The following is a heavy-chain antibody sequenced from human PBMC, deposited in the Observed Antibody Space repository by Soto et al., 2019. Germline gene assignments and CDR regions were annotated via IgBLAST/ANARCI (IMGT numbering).Heavy chain of an antibody. Sequence: QVQLQESGPGLVKPSQTLSLTCTVSGGSISSGGYYWTWIRQHPGKGLEWIGYIYYSGSTYYNPSLKSRVTISVDTSKHQVSLKVSSVTAADTAVYYCARVCGGDCHYGMDVWGEGTTVTVSS. V-gene: IGHV4-31*03. D-gene: IGHD2-21*02. CDR3: ARVCGGDCHYGMDV. CDR2: IYYSGST. CDR1: GGSISSGGYY. J-gene: IGHJ6*04.